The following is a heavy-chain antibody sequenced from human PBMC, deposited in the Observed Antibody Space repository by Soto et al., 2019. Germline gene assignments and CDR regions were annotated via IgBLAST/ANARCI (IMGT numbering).Heavy chain of an antibody. V-gene: IGHV4-31*03. J-gene: IGHJ4*02. Sequence: SETLSLTCPVSGVSSSDSGHYWIWIRQHPGKVLEWIGNIYDSGRTYYNPSLKSRVILSVDTSKNHFSLTLRSVTAADSAMYYCASVIGGDFEYYFDFWGQGALPTVSS. D-gene: IGHD2-21*02. CDR3: ASVIGGDFEYYFDF. CDR2: IYDSGRT. CDR1: GVSSSDSGHY.